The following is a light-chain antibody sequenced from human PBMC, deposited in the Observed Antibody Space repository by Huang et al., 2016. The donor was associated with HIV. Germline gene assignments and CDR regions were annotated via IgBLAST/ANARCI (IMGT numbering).Light chain of an antibody. CDR3: QQRSNWPRT. J-gene: IGKJ1*01. CDR1: QSVSSY. Sequence: EIVLTQSPATLSLSPGERATLSCRASQSVSSYLAWYQQKPGQAPRLLSYDASSRATGIPSRVSGSGSGTDFTLTISSLEPEDFAVYYCQQRSNWPRTFGQGTKVEIK. CDR2: DAS. V-gene: IGKV3-11*01.